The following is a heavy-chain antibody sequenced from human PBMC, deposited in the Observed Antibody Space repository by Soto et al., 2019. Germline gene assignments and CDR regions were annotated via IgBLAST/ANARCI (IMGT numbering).Heavy chain of an antibody. D-gene: IGHD6-13*01. V-gene: IGHV1-69*01. CDR1: GGTFSSYA. J-gene: IGHJ6*02. CDR3: ARDGGVSSWYFLVQYGMDV. CDR2: IIPIFGTA. Sequence: QVQLVQSGAEVKKPGSSVKVSCKASGGTFSSYAISWVRQAPGQGLEWMGGIIPIFGTANYAQKFQGRVTITAEESTSTVYMELSSLRSEDTAVYYCARDGGVSSWYFLVQYGMDVWGQGTTVTVSS.